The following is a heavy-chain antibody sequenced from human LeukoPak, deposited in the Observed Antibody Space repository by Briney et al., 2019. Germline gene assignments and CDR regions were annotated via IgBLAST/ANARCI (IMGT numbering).Heavy chain of an antibody. CDR3: ARDSRSVGTDFDY. J-gene: IGHJ4*02. CDR1: GFTIIGYA. V-gene: IGHV3-30*04. D-gene: IGHD1-26*01. Sequence: PGGSLRLSCEASGFTIIGYAMYWVRQAPGKGLEFVASISHDATERYRESVKGRFTISGDNAKNSLYLQMNSLRAEDTAVYYCARDSRSVGTDFDYWGQGTLVTVSS. CDR2: ISHDATE.